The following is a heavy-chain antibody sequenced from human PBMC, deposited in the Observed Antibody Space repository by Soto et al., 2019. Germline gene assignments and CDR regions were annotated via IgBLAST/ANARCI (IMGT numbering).Heavy chain of an antibody. CDR2: IKNKTDGGIT. J-gene: IGHJ4*02. Sequence: GGSLRLSCAASGFSFSKAWMSWVRLTPGKGLEWVGRIKNKTDGGITDYPAPVRDRFTASRDDSRSTLYLQMNSLKTEDTAVYYCITDPYYDFWSGYHFDYWGQGTLVTVSS. CDR3: ITDPYYDFWSGYHFDY. D-gene: IGHD3-3*01. V-gene: IGHV3-15*01. CDR1: GFSFSKAW.